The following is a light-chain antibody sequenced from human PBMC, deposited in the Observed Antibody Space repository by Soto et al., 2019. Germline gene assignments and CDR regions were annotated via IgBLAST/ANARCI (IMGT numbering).Light chain of an antibody. CDR3: AAWDDSLRGVV. Sequence: QSVLTQPRSASGTPGQRVTVSCSGSSANIGSNTVNWYQQLPGTAPKLLIYSNNQRPSGVPDRFSASKSGTSASLAISGLQSEDEADYYCAAWDDSLRGVVFGGGTKLTVL. V-gene: IGLV1-44*01. J-gene: IGLJ2*01. CDR1: SANIGSNT. CDR2: SNN.